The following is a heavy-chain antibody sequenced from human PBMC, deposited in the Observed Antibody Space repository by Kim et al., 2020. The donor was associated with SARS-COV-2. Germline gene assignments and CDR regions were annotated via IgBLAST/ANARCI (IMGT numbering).Heavy chain of an antibody. D-gene: IGHD6-13*01. V-gene: IGHV3-13*01. Sequence: TGAVKGRFTSTGENAENSLYLQMNSLRAGDTAVYYCARGYSSSWYWAFDIWGQGTMVTVSS. CDR3: ARGYSSSWYWAFDI. J-gene: IGHJ3*02.